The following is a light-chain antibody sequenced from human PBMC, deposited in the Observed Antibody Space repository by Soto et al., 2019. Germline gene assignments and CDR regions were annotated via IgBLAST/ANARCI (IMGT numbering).Light chain of an antibody. CDR1: SSDVGGYNY. CDR2: EVF. V-gene: IGLV2-8*01. Sequence: QSALTQPPSASGSPGQSVTISCTGTSSDVGGYNYVSWYQQHPGKAPKLMIYEVFKRPSGVPDRFAGSKSGNTASLTVSGLQAEDEADYYCCSYAGSNNFDVFGTGTKLTVL. CDR3: CSYAGSNNFDV. J-gene: IGLJ1*01.